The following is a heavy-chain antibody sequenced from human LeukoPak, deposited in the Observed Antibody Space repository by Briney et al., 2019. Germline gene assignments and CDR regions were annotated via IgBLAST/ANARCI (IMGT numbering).Heavy chain of an antibody. J-gene: IGHJ5*02. D-gene: IGHD3-3*01. CDR2: IHNSGST. Sequence: NTSETLSLTCTVSGGSISSYYWSWIRQPPGKGLEWIGYIHNSGSTNYNPSLKSRVTISVDTSKNQFSLKVSSVTAADTAVYYCAASLTIFGVEPWGQGTLVTVSS. CDR3: AASLTIFGVEP. CDR1: GGSISSYY. V-gene: IGHV4-59*12.